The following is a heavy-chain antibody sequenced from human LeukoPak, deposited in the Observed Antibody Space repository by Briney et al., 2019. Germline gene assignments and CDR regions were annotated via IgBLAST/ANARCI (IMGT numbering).Heavy chain of an antibody. CDR3: ARNKINTVTTGWYFDL. V-gene: IGHV3-21*01. J-gene: IGHJ2*01. D-gene: IGHD4-17*01. CDR2: VSIGGSYI. Sequence: TGGSLRLSCAASGFTFSNYGMNWVRQAPGKGLEWVSFVSIGGSYIYYGNYVKGRFTISRDDAKNSLYLQMNSLTAEDTAEYYCARNKINTVTTGWYFDLWGRGTLVAVSS. CDR1: GFTFSNYG.